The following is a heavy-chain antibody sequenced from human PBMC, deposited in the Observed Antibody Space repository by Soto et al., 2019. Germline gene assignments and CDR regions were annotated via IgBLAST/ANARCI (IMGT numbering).Heavy chain of an antibody. D-gene: IGHD4-17*01. CDR3: AHQNDSGDLCFFY. CDR2: IYYSGST. CDR1: GGSISSSSYD. Sequence: SETLSLPCTVSGGSISSSSYDWGWIRQPPGKGLEWIGSIYYSGSTYYTPSLKSRVTISVDTSKNQFSLKLSSVTAADTAVYYCAHQNDSGDLCFFYWGQGTLVTVSS. V-gene: IGHV4-39*01. J-gene: IGHJ4*02.